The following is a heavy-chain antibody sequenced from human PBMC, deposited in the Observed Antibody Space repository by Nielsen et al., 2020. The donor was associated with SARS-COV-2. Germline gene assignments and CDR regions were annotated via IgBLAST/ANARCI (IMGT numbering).Heavy chain of an antibody. J-gene: IGHJ6*02. V-gene: IGHV3-48*01. Sequence: GESLKISCVASGFSFNTYSMNWVRQAPGKGLEWVSYISGGSATTYYADSVKGRFTISRDNSRNTLYLQMNSLRVEDTAVYYCVKWVELDFGYYYYGMDVWGQGTTVTVSS. CDR2: ISGGSATT. CDR3: VKWVELDFGYYYYGMDV. CDR1: GFSFNTYS. D-gene: IGHD1-26*01.